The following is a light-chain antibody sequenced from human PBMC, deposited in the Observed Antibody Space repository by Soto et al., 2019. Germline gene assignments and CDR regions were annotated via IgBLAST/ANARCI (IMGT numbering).Light chain of an antibody. CDR3: QQRSNWPLS. CDR2: DAS. Sequence: EIVLTQSPATRSSSPGTRATVPCRASQSLSRYWVWYRQTPGQAPRLLIYDASNRATGIPDRFSGSGSGTDFTLTISSLEPEDVAVYYCQQRSNWPLSFGGGTKVDIK. V-gene: IGKV3-11*01. J-gene: IGKJ4*01. CDR1: QSLSRY.